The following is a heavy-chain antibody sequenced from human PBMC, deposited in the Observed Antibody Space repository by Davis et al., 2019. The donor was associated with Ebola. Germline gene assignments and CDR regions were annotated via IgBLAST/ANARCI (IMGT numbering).Heavy chain of an antibody. V-gene: IGHV4-39*01. CDR1: GGSISSISYY. CDR2: IYYSGST. D-gene: IGHD3-22*01. Sequence: SETLSLTCTVSGGSISSISYYWGWIRQPPGKGLEWIGSIYYSGSTYYNPSLKSRVTISVDTSKNQFSLKLSSVTAADTAVYYCARHLIVAPWGYDPWGQGTLVTVSS. CDR3: ARHLIVAPWGYDP. J-gene: IGHJ5*02.